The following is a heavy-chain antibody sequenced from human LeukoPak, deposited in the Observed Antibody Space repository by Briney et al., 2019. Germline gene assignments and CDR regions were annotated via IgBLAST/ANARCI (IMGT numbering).Heavy chain of an antibody. D-gene: IGHD7-27*01. CDR2: IYTSGSA. Sequence: SETLSLTCTVYGGSISSSSYYWGWIRQPAGKGLEWIGRIYTSGSANYNPSLKSRVTVSVDTSKNQISLNLTSVTAADTAVYYCARGPSWGSAYFDYWGQGTLVTVSS. J-gene: IGHJ4*02. CDR1: GGSISSSSYY. V-gene: IGHV4-61*02. CDR3: ARGPSWGSAYFDY.